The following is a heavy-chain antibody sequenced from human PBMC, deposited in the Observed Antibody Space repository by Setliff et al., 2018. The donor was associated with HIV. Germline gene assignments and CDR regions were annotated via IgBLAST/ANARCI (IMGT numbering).Heavy chain of an antibody. CDR2: INQDGSEK. Sequence: ASVKVSCKTSGYMFIAYGMSWVRQAPGKGLEWVANINQDGSEKNDVDSVKGRFTISRDNAKNSLYLQMNSLRAEDTAVYYCAVHYYDSSGYDYWGQGTLVTVSS. CDR1: GYMFIAYG. D-gene: IGHD3-22*01. V-gene: IGHV3-7*01. J-gene: IGHJ4*02. CDR3: AVHYYDSSGYDY.